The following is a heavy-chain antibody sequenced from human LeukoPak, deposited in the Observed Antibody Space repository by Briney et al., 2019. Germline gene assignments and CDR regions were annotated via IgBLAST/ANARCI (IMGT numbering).Heavy chain of an antibody. CDR2: INHSGST. J-gene: IGHJ4*02. Sequence: SETLSLTCAVYGGSSSGYYWSWIRQSPGKGLEWIGEINHSGSTNYNPSLKSRVTISVETSKNQFSLKLSSVTAADTAVYYCANSPFWSGFYYFDYWGQGTLVTVSS. D-gene: IGHD3-3*02. V-gene: IGHV4-34*01. CDR1: GGSSSGYY. CDR3: ANSPFWSGFYYFDY.